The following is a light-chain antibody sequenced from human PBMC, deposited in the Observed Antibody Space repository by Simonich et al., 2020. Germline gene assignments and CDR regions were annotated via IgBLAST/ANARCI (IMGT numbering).Light chain of an antibody. CDR2: AAS. CDR1: QGISMY. J-gene: IGKJ2*01. Sequence: IQLTQSPSFLSASVGDRVTITCRASQGISMYLAWYQQKPGKAPKLLVYAASTLQRGVPSRFSGSGSGTEFTLTISSLQPEDFATYYCQQLNSYPPYTFGQGTKLEIK. V-gene: IGKV1-9*01. CDR3: QQLNSYPPYT.